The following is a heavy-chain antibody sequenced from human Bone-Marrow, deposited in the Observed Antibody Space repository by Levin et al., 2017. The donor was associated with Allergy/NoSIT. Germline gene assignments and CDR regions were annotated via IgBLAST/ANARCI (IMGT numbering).Heavy chain of an antibody. CDR1: GFTFSTYG. Sequence: GGSLRLSCAASGFTFSTYGMNWVRQPPGKGLEWVSGISGNGAGTYYADSLMGRFTISRDNSKNTFYLQMNSLRAEDTAFYYCARGGTSANYAPYSWFDRWGQGTLVTVSS. J-gene: IGHJ5*02. CDR3: ARGGTSANYAPYSWFDR. V-gene: IGHV3-23*01. CDR2: ISGNGAGT. D-gene: IGHD4/OR15-4a*01.